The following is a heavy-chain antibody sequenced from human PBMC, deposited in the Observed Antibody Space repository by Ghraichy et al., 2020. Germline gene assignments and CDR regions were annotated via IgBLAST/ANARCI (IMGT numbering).Heavy chain of an antibody. J-gene: IGHJ6*02. Sequence: GGSLRLSCAASGFTLSLYDMHWVRQAPGKGLDWVAISSNDGRQRHYADSVKGRFAISRDNYKNILYLQMNSLRPEDTAVYYCAKDRVETAQGLSSTLDAWGQGTTVTVSS. V-gene: IGHV3-30*18. D-gene: IGHD4-23*01. CDR2: SSNDGRQR. CDR3: AKDRVETAQGLSSTLDA. CDR1: GFTLSLYD.